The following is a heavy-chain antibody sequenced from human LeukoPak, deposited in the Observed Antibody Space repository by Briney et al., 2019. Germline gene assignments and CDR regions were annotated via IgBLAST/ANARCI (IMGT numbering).Heavy chain of an antibody. CDR2: FDPEDGET. CDR1: GYTLTELS. V-gene: IGHV1-24*01. J-gene: IGHJ4*02. CDR3: ATEGKMVRGVYTDY. Sequence: ASVKVSCKVSGYTLTELSMHWVRQAPGKGLEWMGRFDPEDGETIYAQKFQGRVAMTADTSTDTVYMELSSLRSEDTAVCYCATEGKMVRGVYTDYWGQGTLVTVSS. D-gene: IGHD3-10*01.